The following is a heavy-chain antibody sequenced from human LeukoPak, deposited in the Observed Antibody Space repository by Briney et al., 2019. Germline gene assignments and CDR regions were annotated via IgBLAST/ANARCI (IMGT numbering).Heavy chain of an antibody. CDR3: ARARYASDWYYFDY. CDR1: GFIFSNYW. Sequence: PGGSLRLSCAASGFIFSNYWMTWVSQAPGKGLEWVATMKQDGSEIYYVDSVKGRFTLSRDNAKNSLFLQMNSLRAEDTAVYYCARARYASDWYYFDYWGQGTLVTVSS. D-gene: IGHD6-19*01. V-gene: IGHV3-7*03. J-gene: IGHJ4*02. CDR2: MKQDGSEI.